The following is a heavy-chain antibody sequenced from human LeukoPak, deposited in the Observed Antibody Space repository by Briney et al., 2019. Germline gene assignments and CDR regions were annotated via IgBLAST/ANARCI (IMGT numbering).Heavy chain of an antibody. J-gene: IGHJ4*02. CDR1: GYTFTCYY. D-gene: IGHD5-12*01. V-gene: IGHV1-2*06. CDR2: INPNSGGT. CDR3: ASDSSATGYSGPHYFDY. Sequence: GASVKVSCKASGYTFTCYYMHWVRQAPGQGLEWMGRINPNSGGTNYARKFQGRVAMTRDTSISTAYMELSRLRSDDTAVYYCASDSSATGYSGPHYFDYWGQGTLVTVSS.